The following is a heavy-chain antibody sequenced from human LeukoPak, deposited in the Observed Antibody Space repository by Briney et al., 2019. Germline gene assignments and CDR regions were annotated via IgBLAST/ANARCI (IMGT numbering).Heavy chain of an antibody. CDR2: TYYRSKWYN. CDR1: GDSVSSNSAA. CDR3: ARERAYNWNDGTRDYYGMDV. J-gene: IGHJ6*02. V-gene: IGHV6-1*01. D-gene: IGHD1-20*01. Sequence: SQTLSLTCAISGDSVSSNSAAWHWIRQSPSRGLEWLGRTYYRSKWYNDYAVSVKSRITINPDTSKNQFSLQLNSVTPEDTAVYYCARERAYNWNDGTRDYYGMDVWGQGTTVTVSS.